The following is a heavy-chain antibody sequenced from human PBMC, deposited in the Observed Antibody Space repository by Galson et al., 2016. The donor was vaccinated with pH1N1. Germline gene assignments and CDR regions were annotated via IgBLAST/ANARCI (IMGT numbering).Heavy chain of an antibody. Sequence: PALVKPTQTLTLTCTFSGFSLSTSGMCVSWIRQPPGKALEWLALIDWDDDKYYSTSLKTRLTISKDTSKNQVVLTMTNMDPVATATYFCARLWFGEFGYYFDYWGQGTLVTVSS. V-gene: IGHV2-70*01. CDR3: ARLWFGEFGYYFDY. J-gene: IGHJ4*02. CDR2: IDWDDDK. CDR1: GFSLSTSGMC. D-gene: IGHD3-10*01.